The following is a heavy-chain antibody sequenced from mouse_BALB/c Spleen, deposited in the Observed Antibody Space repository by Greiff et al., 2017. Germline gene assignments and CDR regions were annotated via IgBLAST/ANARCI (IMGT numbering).Heavy chain of an antibody. V-gene: IGHV1-14*01. CDR1: GYTFTSYV. CDR2: INPYNDGT. Sequence: VQLQQSGPELVKPGASVKMSCKASGYTFTSYVMHWVKQKPGQGLEWIGYINPYNDGTKYNEKFKGKATLTSDKSSSTAYMELSSLTSEDSAVYYCARSARLYAMDYWGQGTSVTVSS. CDR3: ARSARLYAMDY. J-gene: IGHJ4*01. D-gene: IGHD6-5*01.